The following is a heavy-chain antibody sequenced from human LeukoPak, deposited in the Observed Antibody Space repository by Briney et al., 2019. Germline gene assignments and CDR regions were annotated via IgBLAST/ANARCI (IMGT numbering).Heavy chain of an antibody. J-gene: IGHJ3*02. D-gene: IGHD4-17*01. CDR1: GLTFSSYA. CDR3: ARDLTTVTTLSLFGAFDI. CDR2: ISGSGGST. Sequence: GGSLRLSCAASGLTFSSYAMSWVRQAPGKGLEWVSAISGSGGSTYYADSVKGRFTISRDNSKNTLYLQMNSLRAEDTAVYYCARDLTTVTTLSLFGAFDIWGQGTMVTVSS. V-gene: IGHV3-23*01.